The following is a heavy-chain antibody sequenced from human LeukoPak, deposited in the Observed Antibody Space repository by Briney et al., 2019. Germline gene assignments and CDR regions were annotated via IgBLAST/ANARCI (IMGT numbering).Heavy chain of an antibody. CDR3: AKVSICSSTSCSTSYFDY. V-gene: IGHV3-30*18. CDR1: GFTFSSYG. D-gene: IGHD2-2*01. Sequence: GSLRLSCAASGFTFSSYGMHWVRQAPGKGLEWVAVISYDGSNKYYADSVKGRFTISRDNSKNTLYLQMNSLRAEDTAVYYCAKVSICSSTSCSTSYFDYWGQGTLDTVSS. CDR2: ISYDGSNK. J-gene: IGHJ4*02.